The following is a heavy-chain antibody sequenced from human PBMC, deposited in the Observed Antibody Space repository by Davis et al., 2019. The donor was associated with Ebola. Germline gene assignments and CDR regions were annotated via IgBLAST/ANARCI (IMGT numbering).Heavy chain of an antibody. V-gene: IGHV3-21*01. CDR1: GFTFSSYS. J-gene: IGHJ6*02. Sequence: GESLKISCAASGFTFSSYSMNWVRQAPGKGLEWVSSISSSSSYIYYADSVKGRFTISRDNAKNSLYLQMNSLRAEDTAVYYCARAEPFYYYGMDVWGQGTTVTVSS. CDR2: ISSSSSYI. CDR3: ARAEPFYYYGMDV.